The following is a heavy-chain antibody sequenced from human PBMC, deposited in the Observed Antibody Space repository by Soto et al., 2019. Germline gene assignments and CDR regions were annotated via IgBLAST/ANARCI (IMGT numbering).Heavy chain of an antibody. CDR3: ARDGLRYFDSSGYYSGPPLDY. CDR1: GFSISSDYF. CDR2: IYHTGTT. V-gene: IGHV4-38-2*02. Sequence: LSLTCAVSGFSISSDYFWGWIRQPPGKGLEWIGSIYHTGTTYYSPSLKSRATIFLDTSKNQFSLNLASVTAADMAIYYCARDGLRYFDSSGYYSGPPLDYWGQGARVTVSS. J-gene: IGHJ4*02. D-gene: IGHD3-22*01.